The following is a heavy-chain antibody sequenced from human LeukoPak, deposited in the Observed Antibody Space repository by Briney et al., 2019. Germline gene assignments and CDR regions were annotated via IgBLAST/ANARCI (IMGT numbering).Heavy chain of an antibody. D-gene: IGHD3-10*01. CDR2: ISGSGGST. CDR3: AKVAGELLLFGELYN. V-gene: IGHV3-23*01. CDR1: GFTFSSYA. J-gene: IGHJ1*01. Sequence: GGSLRLSCAASGFTFSSYAMSWVPQAPGKGLERVSAISGSGGSTYYADSVKGRFTISRDNSKNTLYLQMNSLRAENTAVYYCAKVAGELLLFGELYNWGQGTLVTVSS.